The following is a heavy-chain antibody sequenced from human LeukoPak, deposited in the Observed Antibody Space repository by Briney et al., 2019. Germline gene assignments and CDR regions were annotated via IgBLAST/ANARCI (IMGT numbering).Heavy chain of an antibody. CDR2: INDNGGRT. J-gene: IGHJ4*02. V-gene: IGHV3-23*01. CDR1: GFTFSSYA. Sequence: PGGALRLSCAASGFTFSSYAMNWVRQAPGGGGEWVSGINDNGGRTYYAESVMGRFTISRDNSKTTLYLQMNSLRAEDTGLYYCAKDTRDRAAAASRGYYFDYWGQGTLVSVSS. CDR3: AKDTRDRAAAASRGYYFDY. D-gene: IGHD6-13*01.